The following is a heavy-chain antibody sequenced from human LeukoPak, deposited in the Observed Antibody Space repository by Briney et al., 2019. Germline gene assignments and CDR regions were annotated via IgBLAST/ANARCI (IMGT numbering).Heavy chain of an antibody. CDR3: ARERPVGESGSAFDI. V-gene: IGHV3-30-3*01. CDR1: GFTFSSYA. D-gene: IGHD3-16*01. CDR2: ISYDGSSK. J-gene: IGHJ3*02. Sequence: GGSLRLSCAASGFTFSSYAMHWVRQAPGKGLEWVAVISYDGSSKYYADSVKGRFTISRDNSKNTLYLQMNSLRAEDTAVYYCARERPVGESGSAFDIWGQGTMVTVSS.